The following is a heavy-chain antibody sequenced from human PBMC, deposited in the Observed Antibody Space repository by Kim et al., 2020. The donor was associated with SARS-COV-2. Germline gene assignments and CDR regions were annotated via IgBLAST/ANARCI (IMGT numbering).Heavy chain of an antibody. CDR3: ARGSCSSTNCYMDWFDP. D-gene: IGHD2-2*01. V-gene: IGHV3-30*04. Sequence: GGSLRLSCAASRFTFSSYAMHWVRQAPGKGLEWVAVMSYDGSNKYYADSVKGRFTISRDNSKNTLFLQMNSLRTEDTAVYYCARGSCSSTNCYMDWFDPWGQGTLVTVSS. CDR1: RFTFSSYA. CDR2: MSYDGSNK. J-gene: IGHJ5*02.